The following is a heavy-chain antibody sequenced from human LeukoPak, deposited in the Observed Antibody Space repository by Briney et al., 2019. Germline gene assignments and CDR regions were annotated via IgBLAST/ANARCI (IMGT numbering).Heavy chain of an antibody. Sequence: SETLSLTCAVYGGSFSGYYWSWIRQPPGKWLEWIGEINHSGSTNYNPSLKSRVTISVDTSKNQFSLKLSSVTAADTAVYYCARGLKVVAAATSHYFDYWGQGTLVTVSS. V-gene: IGHV4-34*01. CDR1: GGSFSGYY. CDR3: ARGLKVVAAATSHYFDY. CDR2: INHSGST. D-gene: IGHD2-15*01. J-gene: IGHJ4*02.